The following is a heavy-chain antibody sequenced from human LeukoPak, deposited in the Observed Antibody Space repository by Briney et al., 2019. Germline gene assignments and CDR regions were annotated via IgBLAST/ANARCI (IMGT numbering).Heavy chain of an antibody. CDR3: ARHGDWTRLKHYFDY. CDR2: INHSGST. V-gene: IGHV4-34*01. D-gene: IGHD3/OR15-3a*01. J-gene: IGHJ4*02. Sequence: SETLSLTCAVYGGSFSGYYWSWIRQPPGKGLEWIGEINHSGSTNYNPSLKSRVTISVDTSKNQFSLKLSSVTAADTAVYYCARHGDWTRLKHYFDYWGQGTLVTVSS. CDR1: GGSFSGYY.